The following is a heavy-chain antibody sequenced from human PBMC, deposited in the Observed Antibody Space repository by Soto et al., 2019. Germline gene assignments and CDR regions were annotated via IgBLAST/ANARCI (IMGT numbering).Heavy chain of an antibody. CDR2: ISSRNYI. V-gene: IGHV3-21*01. Sequence: EVQLVESGGGLVKPGGSLRLSCAASGITFSTYNMNWVRQAPGKGLEWVSSISSRNYIYYADSVKGRFTISRDNTKNTLYLHMNSLRAEDTAVYYCARDRPMIVIFDAFDIWGHGTMVTVSS. CDR3: ARDRPMIVIFDAFDI. CDR1: GITFSTYN. J-gene: IGHJ3*02. D-gene: IGHD3-22*01.